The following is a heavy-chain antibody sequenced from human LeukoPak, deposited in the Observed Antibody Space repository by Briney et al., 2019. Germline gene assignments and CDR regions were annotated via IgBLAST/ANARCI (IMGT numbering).Heavy chain of an antibody. V-gene: IGHV3-33*03. CDR2: IWYDGSNK. CDR1: GFTFSSYG. Sequence: GGSLRLSCAASGFTFSSYGMHWVRQAPGKGLEWVAVIWYDGSNKYYADSVKGRFTISRDNAQNSMYLQMNSLRVEDTAVYYCATWGDTTAEYFQRWGQGTLVTVSS. J-gene: IGHJ1*01. CDR3: ATWGDTTAEYFQR. D-gene: IGHD2-21*02.